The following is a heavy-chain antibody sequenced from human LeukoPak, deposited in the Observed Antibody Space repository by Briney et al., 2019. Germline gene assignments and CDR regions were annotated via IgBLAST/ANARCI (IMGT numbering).Heavy chain of an antibody. CDR1: GYSFTSYW. Sequence: GESLKISCKGSGYSFTSYWIGWVRQMPGKGLEWMGIIYPGDSDTRYSPSFQGQVTTSADKSISTAYLQWSSLKASDTAMYYCARHTYDSSGYYYYFDYWGQGTLVTVSS. V-gene: IGHV5-51*01. J-gene: IGHJ4*02. D-gene: IGHD3-22*01. CDR3: ARHTYDSSGYYYYFDY. CDR2: IYPGDSDT.